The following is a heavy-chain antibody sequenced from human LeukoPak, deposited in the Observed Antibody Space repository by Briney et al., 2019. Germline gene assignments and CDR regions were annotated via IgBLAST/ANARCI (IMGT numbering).Heavy chain of an antibody. CDR2: IIPIFGTA. V-gene: IGHV1-69*05. D-gene: IGHD4-11*01. Sequence: VASVKVSCKASGGTFSSYAISWVRQAPGQELEWMGGIIPIFGTANYAQKFQGRVTITTDESTSTAYMELSSLRSEDTAVYYCARGVPYSNYAHDDYYYYMDVWGKGTTVTVSS. CDR1: GGTFSSYA. J-gene: IGHJ6*03. CDR3: ARGVPYSNYAHDDYYYYMDV.